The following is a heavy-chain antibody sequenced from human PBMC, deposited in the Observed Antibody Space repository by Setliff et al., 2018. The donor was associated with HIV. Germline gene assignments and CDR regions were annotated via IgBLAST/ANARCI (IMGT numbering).Heavy chain of an antibody. V-gene: IGHV1-2*02. J-gene: IGHJ4*02. CDR3: ARAPYSSGWYYFDY. Sequence: VKVSCKAFGYTFNSHTINWVRQAPGQGLEWMGWINPNSDGTNYAQKFQGRVTMTRDTSISTAYMELSRLRSDDTAVYYCARAPYSSGWYYFDYWGQGTLVTVSS. CDR1: GYTFNSHT. D-gene: IGHD6-19*01. CDR2: INPNSDGT.